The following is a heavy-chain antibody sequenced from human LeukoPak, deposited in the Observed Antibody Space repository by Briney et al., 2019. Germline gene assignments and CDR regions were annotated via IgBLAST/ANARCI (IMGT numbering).Heavy chain of an antibody. V-gene: IGHV3-23*01. D-gene: IGHD3-22*01. J-gene: IGHJ4*02. CDR1: GFTFSSYA. Sequence: GGPLRLSCAASGFTFSSYAMSWVRQAPGEGLEWVSAISGSGGSTYYADSVKGRFTISRDNSKNTLYLQMNSLRAEDTAVYYCAKDQVSDYYDSSGRFDYWGQGTLVTVSS. CDR3: AKDQVSDYYDSSGRFDY. CDR2: ISGSGGST.